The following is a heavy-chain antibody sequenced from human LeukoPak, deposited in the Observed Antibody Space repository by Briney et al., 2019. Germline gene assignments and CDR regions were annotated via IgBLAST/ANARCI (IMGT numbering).Heavy chain of an antibody. CDR2: IYYSGST. Sequence: SETLSLTCTVSGASVSSVFYYWSWVRQPPGRGLEWIGYIYYSGSTNYNPSLKSRVTILVDTSKNQFSLRLSSVTAADTAVYYCARNYYDSTGYLPGLFDCWGQGTLVTVSS. CDR1: GASVSSVFYY. J-gene: IGHJ4*02. V-gene: IGHV4-61*01. CDR3: ARNYYDSTGYLPGLFDC. D-gene: IGHD3-22*01.